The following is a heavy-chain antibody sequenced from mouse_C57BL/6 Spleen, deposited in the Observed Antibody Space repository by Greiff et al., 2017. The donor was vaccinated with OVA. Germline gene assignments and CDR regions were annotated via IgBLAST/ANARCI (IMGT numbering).Heavy chain of an antibody. Sequence: VQLQQSGAELVKPGASVQMSCKASGYTFTSYWITWVKQRPGQGLEWIGDIYPGSGSTNYNEKFKSKATLTVDTSSSTAYMQLSSLTSEDSAVYYCARYDGYLGLAYWGQGTLVTVSA. V-gene: IGHV1-55*01. J-gene: IGHJ3*01. D-gene: IGHD2-3*01. CDR1: GYTFTSYW. CDR3: ARYDGYLGLAY. CDR2: IYPGSGST.